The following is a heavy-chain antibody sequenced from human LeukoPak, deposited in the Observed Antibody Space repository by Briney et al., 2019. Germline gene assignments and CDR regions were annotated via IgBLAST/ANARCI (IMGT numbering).Heavy chain of an antibody. D-gene: IGHD2-2*01. Sequence: GGSLRLSCAASGFTFSSYAMSWVRQAPGKGLEWVSAISGSGGSTYYADSVKGRFTISRDNSKNTLYLQMNSLRAEDTAVYYCAKDPRNCSSTSCYYFRNWFDPWGQGTQVTVSS. CDR3: AKDPRNCSSTSCYYFRNWFDP. J-gene: IGHJ5*02. V-gene: IGHV3-23*01. CDR2: ISGSGGST. CDR1: GFTFSSYA.